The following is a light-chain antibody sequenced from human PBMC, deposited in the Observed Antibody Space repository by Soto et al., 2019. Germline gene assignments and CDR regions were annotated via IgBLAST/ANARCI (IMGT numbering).Light chain of an antibody. CDR2: GVS. Sequence: EIVLTQSPGTLSLSPGERATLSCRASQSVSSTFLAWYQQKPGQAPRLLIFGVSNRATGIPDRFSGSGSGTDFTLTISRLKPEDFAVYYCGQFVSAPPRTFGQGTKVEIK. CDR3: GQFVSAPPRT. CDR1: QSVSSTF. V-gene: IGKV3-20*01. J-gene: IGKJ1*01.